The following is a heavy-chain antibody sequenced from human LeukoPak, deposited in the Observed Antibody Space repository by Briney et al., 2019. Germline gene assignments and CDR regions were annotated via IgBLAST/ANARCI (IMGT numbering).Heavy chain of an antibody. V-gene: IGHV3-21*01. CDR2: ITSSSSYL. CDR1: GFTFDDYG. D-gene: IGHD3-3*01. J-gene: IGHJ5*02. Sequence: GGSLRLSCAASGFTFDDYGMSWVRQVPGKGLGWVSSITSSSSYLYYAASVKGGFTISRDKAKHPLYLQMNSLSAEDTAVYYCARITIFGVVIIWETFDPWGQGTLVTVSS. CDR3: ARITIFGVVIIWETFDP.